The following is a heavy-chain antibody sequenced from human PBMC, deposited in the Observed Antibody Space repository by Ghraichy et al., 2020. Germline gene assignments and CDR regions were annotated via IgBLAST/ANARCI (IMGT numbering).Heavy chain of an antibody. CDR3: ATIGLGYCSGGYCYSGPFDI. D-gene: IGHD2-15*01. CDR2: IGTDGSTT. J-gene: IGHJ3*02. Sequence: GGSLRLSCAASGFTFSSYGMHWVRQAPGKGLVWVSDIGTDGSTTKYADSVKGRFTISRDNAKNTLYLQMNSLRAEDTAVYYCATIGLGYCSGGYCYSGPFDICGQGTMVTV. CDR1: GFTFSSYG. V-gene: IGHV3-74*03.